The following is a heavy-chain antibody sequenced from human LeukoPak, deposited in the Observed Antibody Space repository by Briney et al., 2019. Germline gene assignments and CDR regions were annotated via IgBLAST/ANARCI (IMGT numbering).Heavy chain of an antibody. CDR3: AKRGEHYGAGSDSPPDYFFDI. CDR1: GGSISSSYW. J-gene: IGHJ4*02. V-gene: IGHV4-4*02. D-gene: IGHD3-10*01. CDR2: IYHSGST. Sequence: RASGTLSLTCVVSGGSISSSYWWSWVRQSPEKGLEWIGEIYHSGSTSYNPSLRSRVTMSVDKSKNQFSLQLSSVTAADTAVYYCAKRGEHYGAGSDSPPDYFFDIWGQGTLVIVSS.